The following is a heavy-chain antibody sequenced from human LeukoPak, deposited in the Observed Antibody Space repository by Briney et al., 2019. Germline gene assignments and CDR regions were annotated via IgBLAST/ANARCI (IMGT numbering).Heavy chain of an antibody. CDR3: ARDSPYYGSGHYYYYMDV. Sequence: GGSLRLSCATSGFTFTTFWMHWVRQAPGKGLVWVSRINHDGSNTNYADSVKGRFTISRDNSKNTLYLQMNSLRAEDTAVYYCARDSPYYGSGHYYYYMDVWGKGTTVTISS. CDR1: GFTFTTFW. J-gene: IGHJ6*03. D-gene: IGHD3-10*01. CDR2: INHDGSNT. V-gene: IGHV3-74*01.